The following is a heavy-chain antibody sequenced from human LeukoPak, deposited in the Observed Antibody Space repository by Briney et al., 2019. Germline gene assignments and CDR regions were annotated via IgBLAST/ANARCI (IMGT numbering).Heavy chain of an antibody. V-gene: IGHV4-39*01. CDR3: ARLTFYYDGSGYYFDY. D-gene: IGHD3-22*01. J-gene: IGHJ4*02. CDR2: IHYGGSA. CDR1: GASISSTSYY. Sequence: SETLSLTCTVSGASISSTSYYWGWVRQPPEKGLKWIGRIHYGGSAYFNPSLKSRITISVDTSKNQFSLKLSSVTATDTAVYYCARLTFYYDGSGYYFDYWGQGTLVTVSS.